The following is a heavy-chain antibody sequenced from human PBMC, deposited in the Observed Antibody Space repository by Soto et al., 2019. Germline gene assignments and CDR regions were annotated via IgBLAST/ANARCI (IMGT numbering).Heavy chain of an antibody. Sequence: GGSLRLSCAASGFTFSSYAVSWVRQAPEKRLEWLCNIKQDGSEKYYVDSVKGRFTISRDNAKNSLYLQMNSLRAEDTAVYYCVRTSPLYCSGGSCYSLVYYYYMDVWGKGTTVTVSS. CDR3: VRTSPLYCSGGSCYSLVYYYYMDV. CDR1: GFTFSSYA. J-gene: IGHJ6*03. CDR2: IKQDGSEK. D-gene: IGHD2-15*01. V-gene: IGHV3-7*01.